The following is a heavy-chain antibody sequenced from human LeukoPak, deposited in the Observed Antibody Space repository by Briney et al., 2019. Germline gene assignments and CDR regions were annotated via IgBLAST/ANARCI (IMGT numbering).Heavy chain of an antibody. J-gene: IGHJ5*02. Sequence: ESSETLSLTCTVSGDSISNYYWSWIRQPPGKGLEWIGYIYYSGSTNYNPSLKSRVTISVDTSKNQFSLKLSSVTAADTAVYYCARQGNDYGDYGEKWFDPWGQGTLVTVSS. V-gene: IGHV4-59*08. CDR1: GDSISNYY. CDR3: ARQGNDYGDYGEKWFDP. CDR2: IYYSGST. D-gene: IGHD4-17*01.